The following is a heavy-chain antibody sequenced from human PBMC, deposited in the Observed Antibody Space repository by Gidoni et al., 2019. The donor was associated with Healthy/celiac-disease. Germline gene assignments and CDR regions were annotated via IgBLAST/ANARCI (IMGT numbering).Heavy chain of an antibody. J-gene: IGHJ5*02. D-gene: IGHD1-26*01. V-gene: IGHV1-8*01. Sequence: QVQLVQSGAEVNKPGASVKVSCKASVYTFTIYAINWVRQATGQGLEWMGWMNPNSGNTGYEQKIQGRVTMTRNTSISTAYMELRSMRSEDTAVYYCARGHSGSYGGDWFDPWGQGTLVTVSS. CDR2: MNPNSGNT. CDR1: VYTFTIYA. CDR3: ARGHSGSYGGDWFDP.